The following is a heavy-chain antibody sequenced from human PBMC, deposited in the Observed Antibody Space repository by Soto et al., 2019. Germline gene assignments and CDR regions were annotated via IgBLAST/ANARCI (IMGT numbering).Heavy chain of an antibody. V-gene: IGHV3-21*01. CDR2: ISTTSTFI. J-gene: IGHJ3*02. CDR1: GFTFSSYS. Sequence: EVQLVESGGGLVKPGGSLRLSCAASGFTFSSYSMNWVRQAPGKGLEWVSSISTTSTFIYYADSVKGRFTISRDNAANSVCLQMNSLGVADTAVYYCAKEADDYGDYRRAVDIGGQGTMVTVSS. D-gene: IGHD4-17*01. CDR3: AKEADDYGDYRRAVDI.